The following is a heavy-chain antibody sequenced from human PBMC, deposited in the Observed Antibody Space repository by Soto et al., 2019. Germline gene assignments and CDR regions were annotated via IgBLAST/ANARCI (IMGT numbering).Heavy chain of an antibody. V-gene: IGHV4-4*07. D-gene: IGHD2-15*01. J-gene: IGHJ4*02. CDR2: IYTSGST. CDR3: ASDYCSCVSFFDY. Sequence: QVQLQESGPGLVKPSETLSLTCTVSGGSISSYYWSWIRQPAGKGLEWIGRIYTSGSTNYNPSLKSRVTMAVDTSKNQFSLKLSSVTAADTAVYYCASDYCSCVSFFDYWRQGTLVTVS. CDR1: GGSISSYY.